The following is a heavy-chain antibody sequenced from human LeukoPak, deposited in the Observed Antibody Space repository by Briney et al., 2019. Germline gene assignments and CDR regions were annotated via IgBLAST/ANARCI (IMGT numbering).Heavy chain of an antibody. D-gene: IGHD3-22*01. J-gene: IGHJ4*02. CDR3: AKTYYYDPFDY. CDR2: IYYSGST. V-gene: IGHV4-39*01. Sequence: PSETLSLTCTFSGGSISNSGYYWGWIRQPPGKGLEWIGNIYYSGSTYYNPSLKSRVTISVDTSKNQFSLKLSSVTAADTAVYYCAKTYYYDPFDYWGQGTLVTVSS. CDR1: GGSISNSGYY.